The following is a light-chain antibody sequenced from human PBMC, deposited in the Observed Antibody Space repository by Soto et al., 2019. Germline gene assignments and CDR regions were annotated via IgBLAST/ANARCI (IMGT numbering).Light chain of an antibody. CDR2: AAS. J-gene: IGKJ1*01. CDR1: QSISSY. V-gene: IGKV1-39*01. Sequence: DIHMNQSPSSLSASVLDIVTVTCRASQSISSYLNWYQQKPGKAPKLLIYAASSLQSGVPSRFSGSGSGTDFTLTISSLQPEDFATYYCQQSYSTLWTFGQGTKV. CDR3: QQSYSTLWT.